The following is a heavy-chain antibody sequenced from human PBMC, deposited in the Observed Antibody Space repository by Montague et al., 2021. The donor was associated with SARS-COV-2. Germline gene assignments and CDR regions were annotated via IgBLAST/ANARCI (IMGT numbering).Heavy chain of an antibody. CDR3: ARFPTSYYYDSKAAPATPDAFDI. Sequence: SETLSLTCTVSGGPISSSCYYWGWIRQPPGKGLEWIGSIYYSGSTYYNPSLKSRVTISVDTSKNQFSLKLSSVTAADTAVYYCARFPTSYYYDSKAAPATPDAFDIWGQGTMVTVSS. D-gene: IGHD3-22*01. CDR1: GGPISSSCYY. V-gene: IGHV4-39*01. J-gene: IGHJ3*02. CDR2: IYYSGST.